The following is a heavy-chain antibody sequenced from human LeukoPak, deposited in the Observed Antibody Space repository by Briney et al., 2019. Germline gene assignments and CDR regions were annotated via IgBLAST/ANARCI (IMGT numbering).Heavy chain of an antibody. CDR1: GFTVSSNS. V-gene: IGHV3-53*01. D-gene: IGHD3-9*01. Sequence: PGGSLRLSCTVSGFTVSSNSMSWVRQAPGKGLEWVSFIYSDNTHYSDSVKGRFTISRDNAKNSLYLQMNSLRAEDTAVYYCARDLSTIFRGGDYWGQGTLVTVSS. CDR3: ARDLSTIFRGGDY. CDR2: IYSDNT. J-gene: IGHJ4*02.